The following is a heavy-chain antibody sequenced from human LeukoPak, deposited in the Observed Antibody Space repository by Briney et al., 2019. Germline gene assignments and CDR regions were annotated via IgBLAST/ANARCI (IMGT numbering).Heavy chain of an antibody. V-gene: IGHV3-53*01. CDR3: ARGPYDSSGFYCLDN. CDR1: GFTFSNNY. D-gene: IGHD3-22*01. J-gene: IGHJ4*02. CDR2: VYRGGTT. Sequence: PGGSLRLSCAASGFTFSNNYMSWVRQAPGEGLEWVSLVYRGGTTYYADSVKGRFTISRDSSKNTLYLQMNSLRAEDTAVYYCARGPYDSSGFYCLDNWGQGTLVTVSS.